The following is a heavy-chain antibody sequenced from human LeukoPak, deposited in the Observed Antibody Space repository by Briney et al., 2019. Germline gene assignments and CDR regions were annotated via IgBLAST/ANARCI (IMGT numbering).Heavy chain of an antibody. Sequence: SETLSLTCTVSGGSISNYYWSWIRQPPGKGLEWIGYIYYSGSTSYNPSLKSRVTISVDTSKNQFSLKLSSVTAADTAVYYCARHTTDIVVVVAPRELDYWGQGTLVTVSS. CDR1: GGSISNYY. CDR2: IYYSGST. V-gene: IGHV4-59*08. J-gene: IGHJ4*02. D-gene: IGHD2-15*01. CDR3: ARHTTDIVVVVAPRELDY.